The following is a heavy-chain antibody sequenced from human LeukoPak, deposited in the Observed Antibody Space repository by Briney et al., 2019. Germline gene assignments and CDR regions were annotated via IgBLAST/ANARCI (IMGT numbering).Heavy chain of an antibody. CDR1: GFTFSSYS. Sequence: GGSLRLSCAASGFTFSSYSMNWVRQAPGKGLEWVSSISSSSSSYIYYADSVKGRFTISRDNAKNSLYLQMNSLRAEDTAVYYCARDCGHDPGTFDYWGQGTLVTVSS. D-gene: IGHD5-12*01. V-gene: IGHV3-21*01. CDR2: ISSSSSSYI. J-gene: IGHJ4*02. CDR3: ARDCGHDPGTFDY.